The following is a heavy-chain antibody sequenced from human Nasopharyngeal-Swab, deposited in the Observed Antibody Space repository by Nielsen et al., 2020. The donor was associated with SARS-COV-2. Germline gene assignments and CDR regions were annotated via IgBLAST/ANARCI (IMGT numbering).Heavy chain of an antibody. J-gene: IGHJ6*02. CDR2: IHHSGST. CDR1: GGSFSGYY. Sequence: AETLSLTCAVYGGSFSGYYRSWVRQPPGKGLEWIGEIHHSGSTNYNPSLKSRVTISVDTSKNQFSLKLSPVTAADTAVLYWYSHRGYRRNGMDVWGQGTTVTVSS. V-gene: IGHV4-34*01. CDR3: YSHRGYRRNGMDV. D-gene: IGHD5-18*01.